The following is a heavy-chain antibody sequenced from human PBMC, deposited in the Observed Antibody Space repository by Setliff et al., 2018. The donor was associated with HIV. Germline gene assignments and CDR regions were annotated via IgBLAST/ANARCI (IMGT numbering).Heavy chain of an antibody. D-gene: IGHD2-21*01. CDR2: MNHSEH. CDR3: ARIYCGGKTCYPYFFDS. J-gene: IGHJ4*02. V-gene: IGHV4-34*01. Sequence: SETLSLTCAVYGGSFSGYSWTWIRQSPGKGLEWIGEMNHSEHYYNPTLKSRVTISVDKSKNQFSLKLSSVTAADTAVYFCARIYCGGKTCYPYFFDSWGQGTLVTVSS. CDR1: GGSFSGYS.